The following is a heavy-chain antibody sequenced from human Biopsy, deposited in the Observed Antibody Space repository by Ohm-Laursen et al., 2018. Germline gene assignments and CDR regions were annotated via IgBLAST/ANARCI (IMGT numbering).Heavy chain of an antibody. V-gene: IGHV4-39*01. CDR1: GDSVSRSSHY. CDR2: IFYRGST. J-gene: IGHJ5*02. D-gene: IGHD3-22*01. CDR3: ARDYDTSGYYYVS. Sequence: GTLSLTCTVSGDSVSRSSHYWGWIRQPPGKGLEWIGSIFYRGSTHYKPSLKSRVNISVDTSKSQFSLKLNSVTAADTAVYYCARDYDTSGYYYVSWGQGTLVTVSS.